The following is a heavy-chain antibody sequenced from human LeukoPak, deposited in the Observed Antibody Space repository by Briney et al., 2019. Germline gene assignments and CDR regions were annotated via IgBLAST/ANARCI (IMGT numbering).Heavy chain of an antibody. J-gene: IGHJ2*01. CDR3: ARVSSSWYQDWYFDR. V-gene: IGHV4-59*02. Sequence: SETLSLTCSVSGGSVTGYYWSWIRQPPGKGLEWIGYIYYSGSTNYKSSLKSRVTMSVDTSKNQFSLKLTSVTAADTAVYYCARVSSSWYQDWYFDRWGRGTLVTVSS. CDR2: IYYSGST. CDR1: GGSVTGYY. D-gene: IGHD6-13*01.